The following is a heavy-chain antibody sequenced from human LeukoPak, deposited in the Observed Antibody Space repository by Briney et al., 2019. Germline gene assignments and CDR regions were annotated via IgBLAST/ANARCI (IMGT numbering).Heavy chain of an antibody. V-gene: IGHV1-18*01. Sequence: GASVKVSCKASGHSFTNYAFSWVRQAPGQGLEWMGWISAYNGNTNYAQKLQGRVTMTTDTSTNTAYMELRSLRFDDTAVYYCARHFSSGWPLEALDVWGQGTLVTVSS. CDR1: GHSFTNYA. J-gene: IGHJ3*01. CDR2: ISAYNGNT. CDR3: ARHFSSGWPLEALDV. D-gene: IGHD6-19*01.